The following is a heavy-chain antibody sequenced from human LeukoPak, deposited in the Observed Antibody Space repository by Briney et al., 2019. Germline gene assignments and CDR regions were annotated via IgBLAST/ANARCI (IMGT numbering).Heavy chain of an antibody. V-gene: IGHV4-59*01. D-gene: IGHD6-13*01. CDR3: ARVNSSSWYGYYMDV. CDR1: GGSISSYY. Sequence: SETLPLTCTVSGGSISSYYWSWIRQPPGKGLEWIGYIYYSGSTNYNPSLKSRVTISVDTSKNQFSLKLSSVTAADTAVYYCARVNSSSWYGYYMDVWGKGTTVTVSS. J-gene: IGHJ6*03. CDR2: IYYSGST.